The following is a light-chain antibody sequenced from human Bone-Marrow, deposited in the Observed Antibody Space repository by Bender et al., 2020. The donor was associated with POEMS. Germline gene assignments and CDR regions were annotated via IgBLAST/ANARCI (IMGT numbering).Light chain of an antibody. CDR2: SDN. CDR1: NSNIGTNA. CDR3: AAWDAGLSGGV. V-gene: IGLV1-44*01. Sequence: QSVLTQPPSASGTPGQRVTISCSGSNSNIGTNAVNWYQQFPGTAAKLLIYSDNQRPSGVPDRFYAFKSGTSASLAMSGLQSEDEADYYCAAWDAGLSGGVFGGGTKLTV. J-gene: IGLJ3*02.